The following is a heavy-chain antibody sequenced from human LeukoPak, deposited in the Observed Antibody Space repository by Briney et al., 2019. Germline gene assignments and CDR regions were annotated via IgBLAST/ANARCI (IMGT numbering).Heavy chain of an antibody. CDR1: GGTFSSYA. V-gene: IGHV1-69*04. J-gene: IGHJ4*02. Sequence: SVKVSCKASGGTFSSYAISWVRQAPGQGLEWMGRIIPILGIANYAQKFQGRVTITADKSTSTAYMELRSLRSEDTAVYYCARDLPQNDYYDSSGYLNYWGQGTLVTVSS. CDR2: IIPILGIA. D-gene: IGHD3-22*01. CDR3: ARDLPQNDYYDSSGYLNY.